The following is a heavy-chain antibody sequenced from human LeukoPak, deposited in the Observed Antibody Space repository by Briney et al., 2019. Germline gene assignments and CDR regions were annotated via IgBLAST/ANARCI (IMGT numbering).Heavy chain of an antibody. CDR2: ISGSGGST. J-gene: IGHJ4*02. CDR1: GFTFSSYG. D-gene: IGHD6-13*01. V-gene: IGHV3-23*01. CDR3: ASPSSRSRLFDY. Sequence: GGSLRLSCAASGFTFSSYGMSWVRQAPGKALEWVSAISGSGGSTYYADSVKGRFTSSRDNSKNTPYLQMNSLRAEDTAVYYSASPSSRSRLFDYWGQGTLVTVSS.